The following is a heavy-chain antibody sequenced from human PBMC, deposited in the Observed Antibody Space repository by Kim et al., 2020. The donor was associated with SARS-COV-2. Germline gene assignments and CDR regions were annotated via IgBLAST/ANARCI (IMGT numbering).Heavy chain of an antibody. CDR3: ARDLDYYGMDV. Sequence: GGSLRLSCASSVVTVSSNYMSWVRQAPGKGLEWVSVIYSGDSTYYADSVKGRFTISRDNSKNTLYLQMNSLRAEDTAVYYCARDLDYYGMDVWGQGTTVTVSS. V-gene: IGHV3-53*01. J-gene: IGHJ6*02. CDR1: VVTVSSNY. CDR2: IYSGDST.